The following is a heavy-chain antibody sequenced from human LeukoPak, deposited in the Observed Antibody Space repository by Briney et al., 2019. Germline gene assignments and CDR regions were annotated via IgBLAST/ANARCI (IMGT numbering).Heavy chain of an antibody. CDR3: ARHQFSSGLDYHGMDV. Sequence: ASVKVSCKASGYIFTSYGISWVRQAPGQGLEWMGWISAYNGNTNYAQKFQGRVTMTTDRPTSTAYMELRSLTSDDTAVYYCARHQFSSGLDYHGMDVWGQGTTVTVSS. CDR1: GYIFTSYG. CDR2: ISAYNGNT. D-gene: IGHD6-19*01. J-gene: IGHJ6*02. V-gene: IGHV1-18*01.